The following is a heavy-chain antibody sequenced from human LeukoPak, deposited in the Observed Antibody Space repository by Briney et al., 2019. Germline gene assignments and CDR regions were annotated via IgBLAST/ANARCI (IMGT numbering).Heavy chain of an antibody. Sequence: GGSLRLSCAASGFTFSSYSMNWVRQAPGKGLEWVSSISSSSSYIYYADSVKGRFTISRDNAKNSLYLQMNSLRAEDTAVYYCARTYCSSTSCPIDYYYYRIDVWGPGNTVTVS. CDR3: ARTYCSSTSCPIDYYYYRIDV. CDR2: ISSSSSYI. CDR1: GFTFSSYS. D-gene: IGHD2-2*01. J-gene: IGHJ6*02. V-gene: IGHV3-21*01.